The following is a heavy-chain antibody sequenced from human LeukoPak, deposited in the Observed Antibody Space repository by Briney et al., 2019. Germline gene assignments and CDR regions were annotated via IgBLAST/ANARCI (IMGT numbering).Heavy chain of an antibody. J-gene: IGHJ6*03. CDR1: GFTFSSYD. D-gene: IGHD6-25*01. Sequence: GGSLRLSCAASGFTFSSYDMHWVRQATGKGLEWVSGIGTAGDIYYSGSVKGRFTISRENAKSSLYLQMKSLRAGDTAVYYCARDRGRYYMDVWGEGTTVTISS. CDR2: IGTAGDI. V-gene: IGHV3-13*01. CDR3: ARDRGRYYMDV.